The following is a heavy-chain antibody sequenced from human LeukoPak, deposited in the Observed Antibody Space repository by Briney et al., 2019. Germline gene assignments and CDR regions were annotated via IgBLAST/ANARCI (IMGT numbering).Heavy chain of an antibody. CDR2: INPNSGNT. V-gene: IGHV1-8*03. Sequence: ASVKVSCKASGGTFSSYAINWVRQATGQGLEWMGWINPNSGNTGYAQKFQGRVTITRNTSISTAYMELSSLRSEDTAVYYCARDGEGQNWFDPWGQGTLVIVSS. J-gene: IGHJ5*02. D-gene: IGHD5-24*01. CDR3: ARDGEGQNWFDP. CDR1: GGTFSSYA.